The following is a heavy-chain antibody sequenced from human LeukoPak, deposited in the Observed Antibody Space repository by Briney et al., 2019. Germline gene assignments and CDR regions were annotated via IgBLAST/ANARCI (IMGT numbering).Heavy chain of an antibody. D-gene: IGHD3-3*01. CDR2: IIPIFGTA. Sequence: SVKVPCTASGGTFSSYAISWVRQAPGQGLEWMGGIIPIFGTANYAQKFQGRVTITADESTSTAYMELSSLRSEDTAVYYCARDVSVASIFGVVIDYYYGMDVWGQGTTVTVSS. J-gene: IGHJ6*02. CDR3: ARDVSVASIFGVVIDYYYGMDV. V-gene: IGHV1-69*01. CDR1: GGTFSSYA.